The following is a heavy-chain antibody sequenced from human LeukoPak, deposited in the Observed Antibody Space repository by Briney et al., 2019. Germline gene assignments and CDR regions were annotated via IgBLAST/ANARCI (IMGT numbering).Heavy chain of an antibody. D-gene: IGHD3-10*01. V-gene: IGHV3-30*04. CDR3: ARDQGSGSSDRIFDAFDI. CDR1: GFTFSSYA. Sequence: GGSLRLSCAASGFTFSSYAMHWVRQAPGKGLEWVAVISYDGRNKYYADSVKGRFTISRDNSKNTLYLQMNSLRAEDTAVYYCARDQGSGSSDRIFDAFDIWGQGTMVTVSS. CDR2: ISYDGRNK. J-gene: IGHJ3*02.